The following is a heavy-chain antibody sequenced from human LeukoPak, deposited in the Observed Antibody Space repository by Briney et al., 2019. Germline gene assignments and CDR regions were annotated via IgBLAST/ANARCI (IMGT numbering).Heavy chain of an antibody. CDR2: ITRSSSSI. D-gene: IGHD3-22*01. CDR1: GFSFSTYS. V-gene: IGHV3-21*01. CDR3: TSELYFSDGSGL. J-gene: IGHJ3*01. Sequence: PGGSLRLSCVSSGFSFSTYSMSWVRQSPGKGLEWVSAITRSSSSIYYSDSVQGRFTISRDNVKRSVHLQMDSLRAEDTGVYYCTSELYFSDGSGLWGPGTRVIVSS.